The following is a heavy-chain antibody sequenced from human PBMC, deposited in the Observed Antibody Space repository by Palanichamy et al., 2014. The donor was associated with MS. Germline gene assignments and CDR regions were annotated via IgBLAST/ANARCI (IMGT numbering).Heavy chain of an antibody. D-gene: IGHD3-3*01. Sequence: EVQLVESGGGLVQPGGSLRLSCAASGFTFSSYWMHWVRQAPGKGLVWVSRINSDGSSTSYADSVKGRFTISRDNAKNTLYLQMNSLRAEDTAVYYCARDMPWSGYSPHYYYSGMDVWGQGTTVTVSS. CDR3: ARDMPWSGYSPHYYYSGMDV. CDR1: GFTFSSYW. J-gene: IGHJ6*02. V-gene: IGHV3-74*01. CDR2: INSDGSST.